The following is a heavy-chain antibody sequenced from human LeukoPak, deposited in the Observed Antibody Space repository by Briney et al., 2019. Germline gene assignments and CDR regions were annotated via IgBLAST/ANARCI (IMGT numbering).Heavy chain of an antibody. V-gene: IGHV3-74*01. CDR1: GFSVTGYW. Sequence: PGGSLRLSCAASGFSVTGYWIHWVRQAPGKGLMWVSRILTDGAINNFADFVKGRFTISRDNAKNTVYLQMYSLTAEDTGVYYCARVYYPTSDETRLHGMDVWGQGTTVTVSS. J-gene: IGHJ6*02. D-gene: IGHD1-14*01. CDR3: ARVYYPTSDETRLHGMDV. CDR2: ILTDGAIN.